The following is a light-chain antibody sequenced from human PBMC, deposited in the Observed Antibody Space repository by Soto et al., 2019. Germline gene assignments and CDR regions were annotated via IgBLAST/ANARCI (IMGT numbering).Light chain of an antibody. V-gene: IGKV3D-20*02. J-gene: IGKJ5*01. CDR2: GTT. Sequence: EIVLTQSPGTLSLSPGERATLSCRASQSVNSLFFGWHQQKPGQAPRLLIYGTTNRAAGIPDRFSGSGSETDFTLTISSLEPEDLGAYYCLHRMNWPLTFGQGTRLEIK. CDR1: QSVNSLF. CDR3: LHRMNWPLT.